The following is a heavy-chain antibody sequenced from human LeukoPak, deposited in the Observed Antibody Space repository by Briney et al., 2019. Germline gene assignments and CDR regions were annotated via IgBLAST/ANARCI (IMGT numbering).Heavy chain of an antibody. CDR2: TNPDSGVT. V-gene: IGHV1-2*02. CDR3: ARAYCSGGDCHSKSNFDS. D-gene: IGHD2-15*01. J-gene: IGHJ4*02. Sequence: RASVKVSCKASGYTFTAYYMHWVRQAPGQGVEWMGWTNPDSGVTNYAQKFQGRVTMTRATSITTAYMELSRLRSDDTAIYYCARAYCSGGDCHSKSNFDSWGQGTLVTVSS. CDR1: GYTFTAYY.